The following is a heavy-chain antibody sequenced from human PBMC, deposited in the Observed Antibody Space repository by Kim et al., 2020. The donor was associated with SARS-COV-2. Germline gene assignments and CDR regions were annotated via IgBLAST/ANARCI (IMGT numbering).Heavy chain of an antibody. Sequence: YNEYAVSVKGRITINADTSKNQFSLQLNSVTPEDTAVYYCARGLSGDIMVWGQGTLVTVSS. CDR3: ARGLSGDIMV. V-gene: IGHV6-1*01. D-gene: IGHD2-21*02. J-gene: IGHJ4*02. CDR2: YN.